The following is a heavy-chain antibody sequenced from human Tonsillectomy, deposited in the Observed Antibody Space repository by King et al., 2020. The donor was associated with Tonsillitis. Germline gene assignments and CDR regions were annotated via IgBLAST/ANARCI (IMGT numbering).Heavy chain of an antibody. CDR1: GFTFSGSA. Sequence: VQLVESGGGLVQPGGSLKLSCAASGFTFSGSAMHWVRQASGKGLEWVGLIRSEANSYATAYVASVKVRFTISRDDSKNTPYLQMNSLKTEDTAVYYCTRQFREPWGTWYCDDDAFEYRGQGTLVTVSS. CDR2: IRSEANSYAT. V-gene: IGHV3-73*01. D-gene: IGHD4-17*01. CDR3: TRQFREPWGTWYCDDDAFEY. J-gene: IGHJ4*02.